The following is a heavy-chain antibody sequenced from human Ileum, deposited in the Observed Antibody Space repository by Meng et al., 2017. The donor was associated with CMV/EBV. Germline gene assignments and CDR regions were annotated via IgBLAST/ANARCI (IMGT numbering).Heavy chain of an antibody. CDR1: GFTFSSYA. V-gene: IGHV3-30-3*01. J-gene: IGHJ6*02. CDR3: ARDRLRPLYYYSYGMDV. D-gene: IGHD3-16*01. CDR2: ISYDGSNK. Sequence: GESLKISCSASGFTFSSYAIHWVRQAPGKGLEWVAVISYDGSNKYYADSVKGRFTISRDNSKNTLYLQMNSLRAEDTAVYYCARDRLRPLYYYSYGMDVWGQGTTVTVSS.